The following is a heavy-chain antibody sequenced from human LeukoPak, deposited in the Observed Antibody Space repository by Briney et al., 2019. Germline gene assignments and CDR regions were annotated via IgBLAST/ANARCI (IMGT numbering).Heavy chain of an antibody. Sequence: ASVKVSCKASGYTFTSYYMHWVRQAPGQGLEWMGIINPSGGSTSYAQKFQGRVTMTRDTSTSTVYMELSSLRSEDTAVYYCARPLHATSRDGYGPPLFDYWGQGTLVTVSS. V-gene: IGHV1-46*01. CDR2: INPSGGST. CDR1: GYTFTSYY. D-gene: IGHD5-24*01. CDR3: ARPLHATSRDGYGPPLFDY. J-gene: IGHJ4*02.